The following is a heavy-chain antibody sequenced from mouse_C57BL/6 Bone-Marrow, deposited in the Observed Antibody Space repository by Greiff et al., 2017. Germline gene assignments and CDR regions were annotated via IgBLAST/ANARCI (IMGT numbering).Heavy chain of an antibody. CDR2: IDPSDSYT. D-gene: IGHD1-1*02. Sequence: QVQLQQPGAELVKPGASVKLSCKASGYTFTSYWMQWVKQRPGQGLAWIGEIDPSDSYTNYNQKFKGKATLTVDTSSSTAYMQLSSLTSEDSAVYYCAFIWSFAYWGQGTLVTVSA. V-gene: IGHV1-50*01. J-gene: IGHJ3*01. CDR1: GYTFTSYW. CDR3: AFIWSFAY.